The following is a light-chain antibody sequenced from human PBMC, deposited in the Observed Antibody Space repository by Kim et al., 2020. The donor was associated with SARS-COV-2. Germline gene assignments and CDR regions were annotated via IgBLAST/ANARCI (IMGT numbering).Light chain of an antibody. CDR2: GKN. V-gene: IGLV3-19*01. CDR3: NSRDSSGNLVV. J-gene: IGLJ2*01. Sequence: SSELTLDPAVSVALGQTVRITCQGDSLRSYYASWYQQKPGQAPVLVIYGKNNRPSGIPDRFSGSSSGNTASLTITGAQAEDEADYYCNSRDSSGNLVVFGGGTKVTVL. CDR1: SLRSYY.